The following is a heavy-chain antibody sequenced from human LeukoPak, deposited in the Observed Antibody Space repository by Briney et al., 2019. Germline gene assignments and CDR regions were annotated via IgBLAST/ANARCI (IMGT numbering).Heavy chain of an antibody. Sequence: EASVKVSCKASGGTFSSYAISWVRQAPGQGLEWMGRIIRILDITNYAQKFQGRITITADKSTSTAYMELSSLRSDDTAVYYCARVYADYGDYDGRGAKWYFDLWGCGTLVTVSS. J-gene: IGHJ2*01. V-gene: IGHV1-69*04. CDR2: IIRILDIT. D-gene: IGHD4-17*01. CDR1: GGTFSSYA. CDR3: ARVYADYGDYDGRGAKWYFDL.